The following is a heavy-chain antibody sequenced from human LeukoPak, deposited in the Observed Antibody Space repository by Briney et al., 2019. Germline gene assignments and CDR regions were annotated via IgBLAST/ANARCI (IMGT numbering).Heavy chain of an antibody. CDR1: GDSFSGYY. D-gene: IGHD6-13*01. J-gene: IGHJ4*02. CDR2: INHSGST. Sequence: KPSETLSLTCAVYGDSFSGYYWSWIRQPPGKGLEWLGEINHSGSTNYNPSLKSRVTISVDTSKNQFSLKLSSVTAADTAVYYCASLPRGSSSWYSRYFDYWGQGTLVTVSS. CDR3: ASLPRGSSSWYSRYFDY. V-gene: IGHV4-34*01.